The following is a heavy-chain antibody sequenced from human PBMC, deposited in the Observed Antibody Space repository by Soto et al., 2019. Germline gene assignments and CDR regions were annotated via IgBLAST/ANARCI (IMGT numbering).Heavy chain of an antibody. CDR1: GYSFTSYW. D-gene: IGHD3-10*01. CDR3: ARRTRYYYSWFDP. CDR2: IYLGDSDT. Sequence: GESLKISCKGSGYSFTSYWIGWVRQMPGKGLEWMGIIYLGDSDTRYSPSFQGQVTISADKSISTAYLQWSSLKASDTAMYYSARRTRYYYSWFDPWGQGTMVTVSS. V-gene: IGHV5-51*01. J-gene: IGHJ5*02.